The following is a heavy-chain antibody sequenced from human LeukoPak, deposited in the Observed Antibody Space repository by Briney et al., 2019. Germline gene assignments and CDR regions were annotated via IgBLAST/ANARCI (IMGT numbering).Heavy chain of an antibody. V-gene: IGHV3-48*01. Sequence: GGSLRLSCAASGFTFSSYSMNWVRQAPGKGLEWVSYISSSSSTIYYADSVKGRFTIPRDNAKNSLYLQMNRLRAEDTAVYYCAREGGPEYDFWSGTRWFDPWGQGTLVTVSS. CDR2: ISSSSSTI. CDR3: AREGGPEYDFWSGTRWFDP. J-gene: IGHJ5*02. CDR1: GFTFSSYS. D-gene: IGHD3-3*01.